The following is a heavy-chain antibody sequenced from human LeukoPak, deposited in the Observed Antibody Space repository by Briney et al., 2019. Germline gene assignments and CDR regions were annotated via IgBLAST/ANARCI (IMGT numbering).Heavy chain of an antibody. CDR1: GGSFGGYY. J-gene: IGHJ4*02. V-gene: IGHV4-34*01. CDR2: INDSGST. Sequence: SETLSLTCVVYGGSFGGYYWTWIRQSPGKGPEWIGEINDSGSTNYNPSLKRRVFMSVDTAKNQFSLKMNSVSVADTAVYYCARGGYFDSSGYPNPLDSWGQGTLVTVSS. D-gene: IGHD3-22*01. CDR3: ARGGYFDSSGYPNPLDS.